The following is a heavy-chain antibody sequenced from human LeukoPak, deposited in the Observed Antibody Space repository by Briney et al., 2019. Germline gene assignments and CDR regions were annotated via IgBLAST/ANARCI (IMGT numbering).Heavy chain of an antibody. J-gene: IGHJ4*02. D-gene: IGHD1-26*01. V-gene: IGHV1-8*02. CDR1: VYTFTTYD. CDR2: MNPKSGNT. Sequence: ASVKVSCKASVYTFTTYDINWVRQATGQGLEWMGWMNPKSGNTGFAQKFQGRVTMTRDTSISTAYMELGSLRSEDTAVYYCARDTGSIDYWGQGTLVTVSS. CDR3: ARDTGSIDY.